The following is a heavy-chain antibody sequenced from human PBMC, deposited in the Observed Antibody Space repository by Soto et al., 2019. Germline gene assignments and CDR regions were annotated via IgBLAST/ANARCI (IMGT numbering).Heavy chain of an antibody. D-gene: IGHD5-18*01. CDR1: GFTFSSYG. CDR3: ARRVDSYGQLGYHYYYYMDV. J-gene: IGHJ6*03. Sequence: GGSLRLSCAASGFTFSSYGMHWVRQAPGKGLEWVAVIWYDGSNKYYADSVKGRFTISRDNSKNTLYLQMNSLRAEDTAVYYCARRVDSYGQLGYHYYYYMDVWGKGTTVTVSS. V-gene: IGHV3-33*01. CDR2: IWYDGSNK.